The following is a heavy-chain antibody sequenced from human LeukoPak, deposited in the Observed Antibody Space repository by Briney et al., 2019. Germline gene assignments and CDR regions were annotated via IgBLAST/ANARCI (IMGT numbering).Heavy chain of an antibody. D-gene: IGHD1/OR15-1a*01. CDR3: ARETILGPQFDYYYGMDV. J-gene: IGHJ6*02. V-gene: IGHV1-69*01. Sequence: GSSVKVSCKASGGTFSSYAISWVRQAPGQGLEWMGGIIPIFGTANYAQKFQGRVTITADESTSTAYMELSSLRSEDTAVYYCARETILGPQFDYYYGMDVWGQGTTVTVSS. CDR1: GGTFSSYA. CDR2: IIPIFGTA.